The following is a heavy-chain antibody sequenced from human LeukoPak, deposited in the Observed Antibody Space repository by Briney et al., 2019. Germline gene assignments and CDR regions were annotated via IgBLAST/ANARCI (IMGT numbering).Heavy chain of an antibody. D-gene: IGHD6-13*01. Sequence: GRSLRLSCAPSGFSFSSYGMHWVRQPPGKGLEWVASISSDGGNENYADSVKGRFTISRDNSKNTLYLQMSSLRGDDTGMYFCAKDSSTSNYYYGLDVWGQGTTVTVSS. CDR3: AKDSSTSNYYYGLDV. CDR1: GFSFSSYG. J-gene: IGHJ6*02. CDR2: ISSDGGNE. V-gene: IGHV3-30*18.